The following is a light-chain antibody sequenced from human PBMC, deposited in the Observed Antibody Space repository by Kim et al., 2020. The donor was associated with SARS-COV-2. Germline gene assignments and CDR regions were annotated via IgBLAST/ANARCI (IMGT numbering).Light chain of an antibody. Sequence: QSVTNSCTGTSSDVGGYNFVSWHQQRPGKAPKLIIYDVNKRPSGVPKRFSGSKSGNTASLTVSGLQAEDEADYYCSSYAGTNNFYVFGTGTKVTVL. CDR2: DVN. CDR1: SSDVGGYNF. CDR3: SSYAGTNNFYV. J-gene: IGLJ1*01. V-gene: IGLV2-8*01.